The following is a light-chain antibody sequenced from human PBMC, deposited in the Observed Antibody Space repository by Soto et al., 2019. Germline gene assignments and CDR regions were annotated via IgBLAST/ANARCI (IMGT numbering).Light chain of an antibody. J-gene: IGKJ5*01. CDR2: DAS. Sequence: IQMTQSPSSLSAYVGDRVTITCRASQSISSWLAWYQQKPGKAPKLLIYDASSLESGVPSRFSGSGSGTEFTLTISSLQPDDFATYYRQQYNSYWTFGEGTRLDIK. CDR3: QQYNSYWT. V-gene: IGKV1-5*01. CDR1: QSISSW.